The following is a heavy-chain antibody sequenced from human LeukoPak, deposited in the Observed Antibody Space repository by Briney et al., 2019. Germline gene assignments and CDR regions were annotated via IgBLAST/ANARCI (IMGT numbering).Heavy chain of an antibody. Sequence: SQTLSLTCTVSGGSISSSNYYWRWIRRPAGKGLEGIGRFYTSGTTNYNPSLKSRVTISIDTSKNQFSLKLSSVTAADTAVYYCARGLWFGDENPPYFDYWGQGTLVTVSS. CDR1: GGSISSSNYY. CDR2: FYTSGTT. V-gene: IGHV4-61*02. J-gene: IGHJ4*02. D-gene: IGHD3-10*01. CDR3: ARGLWFGDENPPYFDY.